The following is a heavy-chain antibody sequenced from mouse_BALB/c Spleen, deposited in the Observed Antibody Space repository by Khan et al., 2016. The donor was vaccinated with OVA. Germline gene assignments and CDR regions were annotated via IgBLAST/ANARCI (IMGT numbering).Heavy chain of an antibody. CDR3: ARGDGYDRFAY. V-gene: IGHV1-59*01. CDR2: IDPYDSDT. J-gene: IGHJ3*01. CDR1: GYTFTSYW. D-gene: IGHD2-2*01. Sequence: QVQLQQSGAELVRPGASVKLSCKASGYTFTSYWMNWVQQRPEQGLEWIGRIDPYDSDTHYNQQFKDKAILPVDTSSSTAYMPLRSLTSEASAVYYGARGDGYDRFAYWGQGTLVTVS.